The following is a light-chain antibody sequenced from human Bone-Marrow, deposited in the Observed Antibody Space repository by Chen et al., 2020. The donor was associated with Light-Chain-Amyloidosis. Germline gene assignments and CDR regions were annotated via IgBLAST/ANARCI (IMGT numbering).Light chain of an antibody. Sequence: QSALTQPASVSGSPGQSITISCTGTSSDVGHYNYVSWYQQHPGKAPKILINDVSNRPSGVSTRFSGSKSGNTASLAISGLQAEDEADYYCSSSTSTYTLRFGGGTKLTVL. V-gene: IGLV2-14*03. CDR1: SSDVGHYNY. CDR2: DVS. J-gene: IGLJ2*01. CDR3: SSSTSTYTLR.